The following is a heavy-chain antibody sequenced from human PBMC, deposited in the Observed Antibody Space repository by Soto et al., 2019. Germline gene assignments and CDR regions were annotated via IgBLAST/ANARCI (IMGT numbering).Heavy chain of an antibody. V-gene: IGHV4-30-2*06. CDR3: VRRGGYDSFDL. CDR2: ISTLETN. Sequence: SATLPLTCSVSGVTVSYGVYSCNWFRQSAGKGLEWLGYISTLETNYYHPSFRSRLSLSIDRTRNQFFLSLSSMTAADKAVYYCVRRGGYDSFDLWCQG. J-gene: IGHJ4*02. D-gene: IGHD2-15*01. CDR1: GVTVSYGVYS.